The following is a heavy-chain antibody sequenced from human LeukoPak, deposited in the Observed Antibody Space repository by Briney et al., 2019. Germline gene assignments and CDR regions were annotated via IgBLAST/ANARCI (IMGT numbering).Heavy chain of an antibody. CDR2: INSDGSTT. V-gene: IGHV3-74*01. CDR3: ARRDIFDY. D-gene: IGHD2-15*01. CDR1: GFTFSSHW. Sequence: GGSLRLSCAASGFTFSSHWMHWVHQAPGKGLMWVSRINSDGSTTSYADSVKGRFTISRDNAKNTLYLQMNSLRAEDTAVYYCARRDIFDYWGQGTLVTASS. J-gene: IGHJ4*02.